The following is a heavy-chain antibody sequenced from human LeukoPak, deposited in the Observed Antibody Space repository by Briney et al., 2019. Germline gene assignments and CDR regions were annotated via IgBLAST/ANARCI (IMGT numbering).Heavy chain of an antibody. CDR1: GGTFSSYA. Sequence: ASVKVSCKASGGTFSSYAISWVRQAPGQGLEWMGGIIPIFGTANYAQKFQGRVTITADESTSTAYTELSSLRSEDTAVYYCARSIAATLRAFDIWGQGTMVTVSS. D-gene: IGHD6-6*01. J-gene: IGHJ3*02. CDR2: IIPIFGTA. CDR3: ARSIAATLRAFDI. V-gene: IGHV1-69*13.